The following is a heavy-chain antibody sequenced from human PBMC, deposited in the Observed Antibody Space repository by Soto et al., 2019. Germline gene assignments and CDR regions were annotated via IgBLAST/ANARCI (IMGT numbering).Heavy chain of an antibody. D-gene: IGHD2-8*01. CDR3: AKVRLTDYLRYAPHL. J-gene: IGHJ3*01. CDR2: ISPNGDST. Sequence: EVQLLESGGGLVQPGGSLRLACAASGFTFNNYAMKWVRQAPGRGLEWVSIISPNGDSTYYADSVKGRFTISRDNSQNTVFLQMNSLRAEDTAIYFCAKVRLTDYLRYAPHLWGQGTLVTVPS. V-gene: IGHV3-23*01. CDR1: GFTFNNYA.